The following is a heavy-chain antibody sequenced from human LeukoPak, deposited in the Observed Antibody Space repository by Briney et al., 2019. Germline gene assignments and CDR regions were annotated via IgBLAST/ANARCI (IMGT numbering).Heavy chain of an antibody. CDR2: IKEDGSEQ. CDR3: ARRGTQYCISTDCNPNWFDP. D-gene: IGHD2-2*01. CDR1: GFTFSNYW. J-gene: IGHJ5*02. V-gene: IGHV3-7*01. Sequence: GGSLRLSCATSGFTFSNYWMAWVRQAPGRGLEWVAHIKEDGSEQYYVDSVKGRFTISRDNAKNSLYLQTNSLRAEDTAVYYCARRGTQYCISTDCNPNWFDPWGQGTLVTVSS.